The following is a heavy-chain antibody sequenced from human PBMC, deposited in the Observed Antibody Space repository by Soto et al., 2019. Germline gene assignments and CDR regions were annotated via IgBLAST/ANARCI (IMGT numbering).Heavy chain of an antibody. CDR3: ARLLLEWLQNYYGMDV. J-gene: IGHJ6*02. D-gene: IGHD3-3*01. CDR1: GYTFTSYG. Sequence: QVQLVQSGAEVKKPGASVEVSCKASGYTFTSYGISWVRQAPGQGLEWMGWISAYNGNTNYAQKLQGRVTMTTDTSTSTAYMELRSLRSDDTAVYYCARLLLEWLQNYYGMDVWGQGTTVTVSS. V-gene: IGHV1-18*01. CDR2: ISAYNGNT.